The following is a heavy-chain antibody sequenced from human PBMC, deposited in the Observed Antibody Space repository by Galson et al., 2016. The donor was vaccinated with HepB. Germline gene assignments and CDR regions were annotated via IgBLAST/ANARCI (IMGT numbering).Heavy chain of an antibody. CDR1: GGSISSSTYY. CDR3: ARNWTDTLLPAAIPFDY. D-gene: IGHD2-2*01. J-gene: IGHJ4*02. Sequence: LSLTCTVSGGSISSSTYYWGWIRQPPGRGLEWIGTIYYTGRTDYNPSLKTRVTISVDTSQNQFSLKLSSVTAADTAVYYCARNWTDTLLPAAIPFDYWGQGTLVTVSS. CDR2: IYYTGRT. V-gene: IGHV4-39*01.